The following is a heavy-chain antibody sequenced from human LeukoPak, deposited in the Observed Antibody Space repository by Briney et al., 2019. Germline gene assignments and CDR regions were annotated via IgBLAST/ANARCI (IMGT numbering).Heavy chain of an antibody. Sequence: GSAVKVSRQASVGSFCSYVFSRVRQAAAQGLAWVGGMIPIFGTANYAQTFQGRVTINADESTRTADMELSSLRSEDTAVYYCARRLSSPGGFDYWGPGTLVTVSS. CDR2: MIPIFGTA. CDR3: ARRLSSPGGFDY. D-gene: IGHD6-13*01. J-gene: IGHJ4*02. V-gene: IGHV1-69*13. CDR1: VGSFCSYV.